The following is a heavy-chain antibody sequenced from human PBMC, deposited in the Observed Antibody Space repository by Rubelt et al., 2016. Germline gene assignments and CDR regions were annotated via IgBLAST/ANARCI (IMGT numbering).Heavy chain of an antibody. D-gene: IGHD3-22*01. J-gene: IGHJ3*02. CDR2: IIPIFGTA. Sequence: KKPGSSVKVSCKASGGTFSSYAISWVRQAPGQGLEWMGGIIPIFGTANYAQKFQGRVTITADESTSTAYMELSSLRSDDTAVYYCARDVINGYYYDSSERGDAFDIWGQGTMVTVSS. CDR1: GGTFSSYA. CDR3: ARDVINGYYYDSSERGDAFDI. V-gene: IGHV1-69*01.